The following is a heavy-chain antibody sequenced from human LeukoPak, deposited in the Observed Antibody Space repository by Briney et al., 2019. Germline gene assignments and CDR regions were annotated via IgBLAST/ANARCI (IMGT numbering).Heavy chain of an antibody. V-gene: IGHV4-39*01. J-gene: IGHJ4*02. Sequence: SETLSLTCTVSGGSISSYYWGWIRQPPGKGLEWIGSIYYSGSTYYNPSLKSRVTISVDTSKNQFSLKLSSVTAADTAVYYCARHRGAYYRTAFDYWGQGILVTVSS. CDR2: IYYSGST. CDR3: ARHRGAYYRTAFDY. D-gene: IGHD3-10*01. CDR1: GGSISSYY.